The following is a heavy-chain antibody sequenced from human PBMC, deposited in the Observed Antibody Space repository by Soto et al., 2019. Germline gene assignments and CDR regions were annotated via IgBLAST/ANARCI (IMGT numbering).Heavy chain of an antibody. CDR2: ISSSSSYI. CDR3: ARGPTDYGGLY. Sequence: GGSLRLSCAASGFTFSSYSMNWVRQAPGKGLEWVSSISSSSSYIYYADSVKGRFTISRDNAKNSLYLQMNSLRAEDTAVYYCARGPTDYGGLYWGQGTLVTVSS. D-gene: IGHD4-17*01. CDR1: GFTFSSYS. V-gene: IGHV3-21*01. J-gene: IGHJ4*02.